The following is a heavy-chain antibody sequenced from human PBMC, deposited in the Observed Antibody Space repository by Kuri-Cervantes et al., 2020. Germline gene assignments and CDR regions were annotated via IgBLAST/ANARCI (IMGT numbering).Heavy chain of an antibody. D-gene: IGHD5/OR15-5a*01. CDR2: IYYSGST. CDR1: GYSISSGYY. CDR3: ASTVYGYYMDV. Sequence: SQTLSLTCAVSGYSISSGYYWGWIRQPPGKGLEWIGYIYYSGSTYYNPSFKSRLTISVDTSKNEFSLKLSSVTAADTAVYYCASTVYGYYMDVWGRGTTVTVSS. V-gene: IGHV4-38-2*01. J-gene: IGHJ6*03.